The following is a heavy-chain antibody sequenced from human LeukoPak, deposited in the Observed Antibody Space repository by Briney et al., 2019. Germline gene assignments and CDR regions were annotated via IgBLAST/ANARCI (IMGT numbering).Heavy chain of an antibody. J-gene: IGHJ3*02. CDR3: ARVAYYDFWSGYYSANDAFDI. D-gene: IGHD3-3*01. Sequence: ASVKVSCKASGYTFTGYYMRWVRQAPGQGLEWMGWINPNSGGTNYAQKFRGRVTMTRDTSISTAYMELSRLRSDDTAVYYCARVAYYDFWSGYYSANDAFDIWGQGTMVTVSS. CDR2: INPNSGGT. V-gene: IGHV1-2*02. CDR1: GYTFTGYY.